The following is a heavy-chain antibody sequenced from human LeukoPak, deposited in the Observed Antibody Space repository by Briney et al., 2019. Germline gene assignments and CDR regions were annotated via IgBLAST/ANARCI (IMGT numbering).Heavy chain of an antibody. CDR1: GYTLTELS. Sequence: GASVKVSCKVSGYTLTELSMHWVRQAPGKGLEWMGGFDPEDGETIYAQKFQGRVTMTEDTSTDTAYMELSSLRSEDTAVYYCATGLQDLGPHSDAFGIWGQGTMVTVSS. V-gene: IGHV1-24*01. CDR2: FDPEDGET. CDR3: ATGLQDLGPHSDAFGI. J-gene: IGHJ3*02. D-gene: IGHD2-15*01.